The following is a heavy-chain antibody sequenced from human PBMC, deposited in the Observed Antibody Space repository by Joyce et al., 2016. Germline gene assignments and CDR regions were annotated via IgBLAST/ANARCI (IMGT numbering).Heavy chain of an antibody. CDR3: AKEGEISSGGAATYFDY. V-gene: IGHV3-43*01. CDR2: ISWDGGTA. CDR1: GFSFFDYN. Sequence: EVHLVESGGVAVQPGGSLRLSCAASGFSFFDYNMHWVRRVAGKGLEWVSLISWDGGTAFYADSVKGRFTISRDTSKNSLHLQMNSLRTEDTGLYYCAKEGEISSGGAATYFDYWGQGTLVTVSS. J-gene: IGHJ4*02. D-gene: IGHD3-16*02.